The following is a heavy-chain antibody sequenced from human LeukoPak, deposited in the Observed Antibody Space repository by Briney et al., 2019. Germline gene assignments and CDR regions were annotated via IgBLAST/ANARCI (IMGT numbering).Heavy chain of an antibody. CDR2: ISAYNGNT. D-gene: IGHD1-26*01. Sequence: ASVKVSCKASGYTFTSYGISWVRQAPGQGLEWMGWISAYNGNTNYAQKLQGRVTMTTDTSTSTACMELRSLRSDDTAVYYCARDILQEHFDYWGQGTLVTVSS. CDR3: ARDILQEHFDY. J-gene: IGHJ4*02. V-gene: IGHV1-18*01. CDR1: GYTFTSYG.